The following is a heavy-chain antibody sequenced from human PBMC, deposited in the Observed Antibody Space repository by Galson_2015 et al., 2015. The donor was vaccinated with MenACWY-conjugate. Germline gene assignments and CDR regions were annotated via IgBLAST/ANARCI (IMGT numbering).Heavy chain of an antibody. CDR3: AKGGLWYSSGWYSNYYYHGMDV. V-gene: IGHV3-30*18. Sequence: SLRLSCAASGFTFSSYGMHWVRQAPGKGLEWVAVISYDGSNKYYADSVQGRFTISRDNSKNTLYLQMNSLRAEDTAVYYCAKGGLWYSSGWYSNYYYHGMDVWGQGTTVTVSS. CDR2: ISYDGSNK. CDR1: GFTFSSYG. D-gene: IGHD6-19*01. J-gene: IGHJ6*02.